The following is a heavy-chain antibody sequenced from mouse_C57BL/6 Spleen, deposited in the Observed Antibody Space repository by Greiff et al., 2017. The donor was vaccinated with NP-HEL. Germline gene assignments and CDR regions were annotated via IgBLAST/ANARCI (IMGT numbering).Heavy chain of an antibody. CDR2: IDPSDSYT. CDR1: GYTFTSYW. J-gene: IGHJ2*01. V-gene: IGHV1-50*01. Sequence: QVQLQQPGAELVKPGASVKLSCKASGYTFTSYWMQWVKQRPGQGLEWIGEIDPSDSYTNYNQKFKGKATLTVDTSSSTAYMQLSSLTSEDSAVYYCARTLGNYFDYWGQGTTLTVAS. CDR3: ARTLGNYFDY.